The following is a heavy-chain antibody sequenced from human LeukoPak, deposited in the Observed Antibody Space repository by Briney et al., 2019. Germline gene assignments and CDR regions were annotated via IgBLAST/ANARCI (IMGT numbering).Heavy chain of an antibody. CDR3: ARDSGASSLGYYYYYMDV. J-gene: IGHJ6*03. V-gene: IGHV1-2*02. CDR2: INPNSGGT. CDR1: GYTFTGYY. D-gene: IGHD1-26*01. Sequence: ASVKVSCKASGYTFTGYYMHWLRQAPVQGLEWMGWINPNSGGTNYAQKFQGRVTMTRDTSISTAYMELSRLRSDDTAVYYCARDSGASSLGYYYYYMDVWGKGTTVTVSS.